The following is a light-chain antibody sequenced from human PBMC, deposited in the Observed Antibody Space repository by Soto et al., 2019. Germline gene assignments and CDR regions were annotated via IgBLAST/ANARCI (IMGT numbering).Light chain of an antibody. J-gene: IGLJ3*02. Sequence: QSVLTQPPSTSGAPGQRVTIYCSGSMSNIGRNTVNWYQQLPGTAPKVLMYKDNRRPSGVPDRFSGSKSGTSASLAISGLQTEDEADYYCQSYDSSFVMFGGGTKITVL. CDR1: MSNIGRNT. CDR2: KDN. CDR3: QSYDSSFVM. V-gene: IGLV1-44*01.